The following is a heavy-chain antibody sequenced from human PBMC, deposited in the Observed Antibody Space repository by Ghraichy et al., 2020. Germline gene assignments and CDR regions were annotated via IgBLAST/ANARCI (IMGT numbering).Heavy chain of an antibody. V-gene: IGHV3-23*01. CDR1: GFTFSSYA. CDR3: AKSQSIFCSGGSCYGIY. Sequence: GGSLRLSCAASGFTFSSYAMSWVRQAPGKGLEWVSAISGSGGSAYYADSVKGRFTISRDNSKNTLYLQMNSLRAEDTAVYYCAKSQSIFCSGGSCYGIYWGQGTLVTVSS. CDR2: ISGSGGSA. J-gene: IGHJ4*02. D-gene: IGHD2-15*01.